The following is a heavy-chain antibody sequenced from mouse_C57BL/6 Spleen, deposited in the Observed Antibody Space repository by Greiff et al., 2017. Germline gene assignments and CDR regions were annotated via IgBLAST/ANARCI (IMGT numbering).Heavy chain of an antibody. V-gene: IGHV1-82*01. CDR2: IYPGDGDT. Sequence: QVQLQQSGPELVKPGASVKISCKASGYAFSSSWMNWVKQRPGKGLEWIGRIYPGDGDTNYNGKFKGKATLTADKSSSTAYMQLSSLTSEDSAVYFCARSGTYDSNYRYFDVWGTGTTVTVSS. CDR1: GYAFSSSW. CDR3: ARSGTYDSNYRYFDV. J-gene: IGHJ1*03. D-gene: IGHD2-5*01.